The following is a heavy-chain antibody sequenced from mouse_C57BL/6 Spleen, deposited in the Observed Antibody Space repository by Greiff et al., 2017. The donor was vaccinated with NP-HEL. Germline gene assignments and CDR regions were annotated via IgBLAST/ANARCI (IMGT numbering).Heavy chain of an antibody. Sequence: VKLQESGPGLVQPSQSLSITCTVSGFSLTSYGVHWVRQPPGKGLEWLGVLWSGGSTDYNAAFISRLSISKDNSKSQVFFKMNSLQADDTAIYYCASAYYGNLAWFAYWGQGTLVTVSA. CDR1: GFSLTSYG. D-gene: IGHD2-10*01. V-gene: IGHV2-4*01. CDR2: LWSGGST. CDR3: ASAYYGNLAWFAY. J-gene: IGHJ3*01.